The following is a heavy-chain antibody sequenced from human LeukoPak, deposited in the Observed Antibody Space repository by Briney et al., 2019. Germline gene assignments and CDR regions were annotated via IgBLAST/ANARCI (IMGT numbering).Heavy chain of an antibody. CDR3: ARERYSSSWGRLRNWFDP. V-gene: IGHV1-2*02. CDR2: INPNSGGT. Sequence: ASVKVSCKASGYTFTGYYMHWVRQAPGQGLEWMGWINPNSGGTNYAQKFQGRVTMTRDTSISTAYMELSRLRSDDTAVYYCARERYSSSWGRLRNWFDPWGQGTLVTVSS. D-gene: IGHD6-13*01. J-gene: IGHJ5*02. CDR1: GYTFTGYY.